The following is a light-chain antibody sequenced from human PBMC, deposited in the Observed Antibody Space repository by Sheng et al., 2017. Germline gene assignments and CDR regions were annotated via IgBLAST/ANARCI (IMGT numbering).Light chain of an antibody. CDR3: QXYHAYPLT. V-gene: IGKV1-16*02. CDR2: AAS. J-gene: IGKJ4*01. CDR1: QGISNY. Sequence: DIQMTQSPSSLSASIGGRVTITCRASQGISNYVAWFQQKAGRAPRALIYAASRLQSGVSSKFSGSGSGTDFSLTITNLQPEDFASYFCQXYHAYPLTFGGGTKVEIK.